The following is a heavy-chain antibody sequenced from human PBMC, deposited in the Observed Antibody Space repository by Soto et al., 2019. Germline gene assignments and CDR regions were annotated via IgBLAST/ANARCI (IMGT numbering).Heavy chain of an antibody. J-gene: IGHJ6*02. CDR2: ISWDSDDI. CDR1: GFIIDGYA. CDR3: AKMAFYGMDV. V-gene: IGHV3-9*01. Sequence: EVQLVESGGGLVQPGGSLRLSCAASGFIIDGYAMHWVRQAPGKGLEWVSAISWDSDDIAYAGSVKGRFTISRDNAKNSLYLQMNSLRAEDTALYYCAKMAFYGMDVWGQGTTVTVSS.